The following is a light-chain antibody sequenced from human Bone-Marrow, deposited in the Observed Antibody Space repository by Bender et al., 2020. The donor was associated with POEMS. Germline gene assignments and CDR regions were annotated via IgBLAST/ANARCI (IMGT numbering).Light chain of an antibody. V-gene: IGLV2-8*01. CDR1: SSDVGGYHY. Sequence: QSALTQPPSASGSPGQSVTISCTGTSSDVGGYHYVSWYQQHPGKAPKLIIFEVNRRPSGVPGRFSASKSGTSASLAISGLRSEDEADYYCSAWDDSLSGWVFGGGTKLTVL. CDR2: EVN. J-gene: IGLJ3*02. CDR3: SAWDDSLSGWV.